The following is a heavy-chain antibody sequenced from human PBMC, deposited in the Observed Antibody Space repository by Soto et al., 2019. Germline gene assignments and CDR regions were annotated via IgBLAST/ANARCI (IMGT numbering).Heavy chain of an antibody. J-gene: IGHJ6*02. V-gene: IGHV1-69*08. CDR1: GDTFSSYA. D-gene: IGHD2-21*01. CDR2: IIPVLGTT. Sequence: QVQLVQSGAELKKTGSSVKVSCRASGDTFSSYAVNWVRQAPGRGLEWMGRIIPVLGTTDYAQNFKGRVTITAEKSTKTVYMELSSLRSEDKAVYYCARRRYCGYDCYHKHYNGMDVWGPGTTVTVAS. CDR3: ARRRYCGYDCYHKHYNGMDV.